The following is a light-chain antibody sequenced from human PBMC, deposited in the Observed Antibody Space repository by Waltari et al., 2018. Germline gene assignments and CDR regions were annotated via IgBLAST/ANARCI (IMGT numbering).Light chain of an antibody. CDR3: QQYDDLPYS. V-gene: IGKV1D-16*01. Sequence: IQMTQSPSSLSASVGDTVTITCHASQDISSWLDWYQQIPGKAPRPLIYAASSLQSGVPSRFSGGRSGADYTLTISSLQPEDFATYYCQQYDDLPYSFGQGTTVEVK. CDR1: QDISSW. J-gene: IGKJ2*03. CDR2: AAS.